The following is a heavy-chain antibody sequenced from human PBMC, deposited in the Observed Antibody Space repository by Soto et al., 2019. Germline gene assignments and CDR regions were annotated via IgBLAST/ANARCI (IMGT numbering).Heavy chain of an antibody. CDR2: ISGSGGST. D-gene: IGHD2-15*01. CDR1: GFTFSSYA. J-gene: IGHJ4*02. CDR3: AKVRLGYCSGGSCPEAHFDY. Sequence: GGSLRLSCAASGFTFSSYAMSWVRQAPGKGLEWVSAISGSGGSTYYADSVKGRFTISRDNSKNTLYLQMNSLRAEDTAVYYCAKVRLGYCSGGSCPEAHFDYWGQGTLVTVS. V-gene: IGHV3-23*01.